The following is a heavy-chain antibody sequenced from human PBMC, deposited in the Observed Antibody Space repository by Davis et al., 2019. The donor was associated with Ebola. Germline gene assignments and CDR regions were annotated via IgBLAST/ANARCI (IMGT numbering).Heavy chain of an antibody. J-gene: IGHJ6*02. CDR2: ISYDGSNK. CDR3: AKMSRGYRTYYYYGMDV. V-gene: IGHV3-30*18. D-gene: IGHD3-22*01. Sequence: GESLKISCAASGFTFSSYGMHWVRQAPGKGLEWVAVISYDGSNKYYADSVKGRFTISRDNSKNSLYLQMNSLRAEDTAVYYCAKMSRGYRTYYYYGMDVWGQGTTVTVSS. CDR1: GFTFSSYG.